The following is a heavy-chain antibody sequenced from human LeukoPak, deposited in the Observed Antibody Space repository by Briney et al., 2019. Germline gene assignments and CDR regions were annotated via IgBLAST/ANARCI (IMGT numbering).Heavy chain of an antibody. D-gene: IGHD2-8*02. CDR3: ARDYFPTYWNWFDP. CDR2: TNSNRGGT. CDR1: GYTFTAFY. V-gene: IGHV1-2*07. J-gene: IGHJ5*02. Sequence: ASVKVSCKASGYTFTAFYMIWGRQAAGLRLGGMGWTNSNRGGTNYADKFQGRDTMTRHTSISTVYTEISRLRPDDTAVYYGARDYFPTYWNWFDPWGQGTLVTVSS.